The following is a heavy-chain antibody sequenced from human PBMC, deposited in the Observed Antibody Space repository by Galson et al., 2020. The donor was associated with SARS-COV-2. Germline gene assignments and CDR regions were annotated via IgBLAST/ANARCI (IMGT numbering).Heavy chain of an antibody. CDR2: IAHDSSET. CDR1: GFSFSSFG. J-gene: IGHJ1*01. V-gene: IGHV3-30*02. Sequence: GESLKISCAASGFSFSSFGMHWLRQAPGKGLEWVGVIAHDSSETNYGDSVKGRFTISRDNSRNRMYLQMSSLRSDDTAMYYCAKGPRGSSSWSWGKGTLVTVSS. CDR3: AKGPRGSSSWS. D-gene: IGHD2-2*01.